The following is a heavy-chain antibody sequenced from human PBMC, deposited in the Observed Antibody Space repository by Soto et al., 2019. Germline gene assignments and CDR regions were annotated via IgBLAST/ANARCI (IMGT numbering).Heavy chain of an antibody. V-gene: IGHV3-33*01. CDR3: ARGHEVATTMGWFDP. D-gene: IGHD5-12*01. CDR2: IYYDGSNK. CDR1: GFTLSSYG. J-gene: IGHJ5*02. Sequence: QVQLVESGGGVVQPGRSLRLSCAASGFTLSSYGIHWVRQAPGKGLEWVAVIYYDGSNKYYADSVKGRFTISRDNSKNTLYLQMTSLRADDTAVYYCARGHEVATTMGWFDPWGQGTLVTVSS.